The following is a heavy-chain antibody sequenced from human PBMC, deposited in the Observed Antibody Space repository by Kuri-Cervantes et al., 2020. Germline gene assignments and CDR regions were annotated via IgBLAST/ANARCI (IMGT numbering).Heavy chain of an antibody. CDR1: GFTFRNYG. J-gene: IGHJ4*02. CDR3: AKTRWAYGDYGCDY. Sequence: GESLKISCAASGFTFRNYGMQWVRQAPGKGLEWVALIYYDGSNKYYADSVKGRFTISRDNSKNTLYLQMNSLRAEDTAVYYCAKTRWAYGDYGCDYWGQGTLVTVSS. V-gene: IGHV3-33*06. D-gene: IGHD4-17*01. CDR2: IYYDGSNK.